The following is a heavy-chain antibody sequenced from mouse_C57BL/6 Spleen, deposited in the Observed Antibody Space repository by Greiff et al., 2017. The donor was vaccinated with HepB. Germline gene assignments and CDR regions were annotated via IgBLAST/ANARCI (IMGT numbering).Heavy chain of an antibody. D-gene: IGHD1-1*01. CDR2: IYPSDSET. CDR3: ARRAYGSSYPFAY. CDR1: GYTFTSYW. J-gene: IGHJ3*01. Sequence: QVQLKQPGAELVRPGSSVKLSCKASGYTFTSYWMDWVKQRPGQGLEWIGNIYPSDSETHYNQKFKDKATLNVDKSSSTAYMQLSSLTSEDSAVYYCARRAYGSSYPFAYWGQGTLVTVSA. V-gene: IGHV1-61*01.